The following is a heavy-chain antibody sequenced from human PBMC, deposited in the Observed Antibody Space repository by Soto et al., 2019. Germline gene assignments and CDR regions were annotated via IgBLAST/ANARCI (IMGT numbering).Heavy chain of an antibody. D-gene: IGHD3-22*01. CDR2: NSTYNGNT. CDR3: ARGPTDYYDNSANYFLDY. Sequence: QVQLVQSGAEVKKPGASVKVSCKASGYTFLTYGVSWVRPAPGKGLAWLGWNSTYNGNTRYAAGLQGRVTMTTDTTTNSAYMELRNLTSEDTAVYYCARGPTDYYDNSANYFLDYWGQGTLVTVSS. CDR1: GYTFLTYG. J-gene: IGHJ4*02. V-gene: IGHV1-18*01.